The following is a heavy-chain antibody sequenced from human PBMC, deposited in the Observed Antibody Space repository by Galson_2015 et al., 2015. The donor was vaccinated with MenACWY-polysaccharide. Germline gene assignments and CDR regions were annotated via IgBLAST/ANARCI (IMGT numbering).Heavy chain of an antibody. V-gene: IGHV3-30*18. CDR3: TKDRPLRGLTKFYYGMDV. Sequence: SLRLSCAVSGFTFTDYAMHWVRQAPDKGLDWVAVISYDGSKQYYADSVKGRVTVSRDDSKNTVYLQMNSPRPDDTAVYFCTKDRPLRGLTKFYYGMDVWGQGTPVIVSS. CDR2: ISYDGSKQ. CDR1: GFTFTDYA. J-gene: IGHJ6*02.